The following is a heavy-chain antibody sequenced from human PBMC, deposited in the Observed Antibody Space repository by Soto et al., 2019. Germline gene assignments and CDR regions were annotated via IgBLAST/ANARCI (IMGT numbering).Heavy chain of an antibody. CDR2: LHSGGDT. CDR3: ARDGPYYYASRMDV. Sequence: EVQLVESGGGLVQPGGSLRLSCVASGIPVSSNYMTWVRQAPGKGLEWESVLHSGGDTYYANYVKGRFTISRHDSTNTLFLQMNSLTAEDTAVYYCARDGPYYYASRMDVWGQGTTVTVSS. D-gene: IGHD3-10*01. J-gene: IGHJ6*02. CDR1: GIPVSSNY. V-gene: IGHV3-53*04.